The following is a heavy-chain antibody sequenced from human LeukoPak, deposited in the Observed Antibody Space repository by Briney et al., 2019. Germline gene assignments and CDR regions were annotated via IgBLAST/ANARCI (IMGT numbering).Heavy chain of an antibody. D-gene: IGHD3-22*01. CDR3: ARRGGDYDSSGYYYTDFDY. V-gene: IGHV1-69*05. Sequence: ASVKVSCKASGGTFSSYAISWVRQAPGQGLEWMGGIIPIFGTANYAQKFQGRVTITTDESTSTAYMELSSLRSEDTAVYYCARRGGDYDSSGYYYTDFDYWGQGTLVTVSS. J-gene: IGHJ4*01. CDR2: IIPIFGTA. CDR1: GGTFSSYA.